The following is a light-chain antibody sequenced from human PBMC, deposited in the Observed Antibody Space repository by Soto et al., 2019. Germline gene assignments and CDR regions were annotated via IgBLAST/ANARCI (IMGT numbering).Light chain of an antibody. CDR2: GAI. CDR1: ESVSSGY. Sequence: EIVLTQSPGTLSLSPGERVTLSCRASESVSSGYVGWYQQKPGQAPRLVIFGAIGRATGIPDRFRGSGSGTDFTLTISSLEPEDSAVYYCQQYGSSPPSFGQGTKLEIK. CDR3: QQYGSSPPS. J-gene: IGKJ2*01. V-gene: IGKV3-20*01.